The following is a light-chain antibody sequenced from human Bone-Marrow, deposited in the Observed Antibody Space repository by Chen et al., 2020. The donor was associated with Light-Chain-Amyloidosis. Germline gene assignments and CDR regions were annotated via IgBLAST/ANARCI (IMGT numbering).Light chain of an antibody. CDR3: CSYAGSSTYV. CDR2: EVS. Sequence: SPLTPPSPVSGSPGPSIPISLPGTSSDVGSYNLVSWYQQHPGKAPKLMIYEVSKRPSGVSNRFSGSKSGNTASLTISGLQAEDEADYYCCSYAGSSTYVFGTGTKATVL. V-gene: IGLV2-23*02. J-gene: IGLJ1*01. CDR1: SSDVGSYNL.